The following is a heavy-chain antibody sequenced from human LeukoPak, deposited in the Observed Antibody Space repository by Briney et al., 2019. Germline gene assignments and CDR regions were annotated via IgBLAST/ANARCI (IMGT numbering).Heavy chain of an antibody. J-gene: IGHJ3*02. CDR1: GYTFTSYY. V-gene: IGHV1-46*01. Sequence: ASVKVSCKASGYTFTSYYMHWVRQAPGQGLEWMGIINPSGGSTSYAQKFQGRVTMTRDTSTSTVYMELSSLRSEDTAVYYCAREEWELLNSDAFDIWGQGTMVTVSS. CDR3: AREEWELLNSDAFDI. CDR2: INPSGGST. D-gene: IGHD1-26*01.